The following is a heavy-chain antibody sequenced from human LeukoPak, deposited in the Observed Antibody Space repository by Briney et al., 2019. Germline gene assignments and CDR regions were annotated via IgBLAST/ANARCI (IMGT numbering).Heavy chain of an antibody. CDR3: AGDRGYLQFDY. CDR1: GFTFSSRW. V-gene: IGHV3-7*03. D-gene: IGHD3-10*01. Sequence: QPGGSLRLSCSASGFTFSSRWMSWVRQAPGKGLEWVANIKEDGSQKYYADSVKGRFTISRDNAKNPLYLQLNSLRAEDTAMYYCAGDRGYLQFDYWGQGTLVTVSS. CDR2: IKEDGSQK. J-gene: IGHJ4*02.